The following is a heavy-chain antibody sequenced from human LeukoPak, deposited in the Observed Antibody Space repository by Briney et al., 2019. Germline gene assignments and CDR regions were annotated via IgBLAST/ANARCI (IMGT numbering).Heavy chain of an antibody. Sequence: GGSLRLSCAASGFTFSSYGMHWVRQAPGKGLEWVAVISYDGSNKYYADSVKGRFTISRDNAKNSLYLQMNSLRAEDTALYYCVRDDILTGYPTPFDYWGQGTLVTVSS. CDR3: VRDDILTGYPTPFDY. V-gene: IGHV3-30*03. J-gene: IGHJ4*02. CDR2: ISYDGSNK. D-gene: IGHD3-9*01. CDR1: GFTFSSYG.